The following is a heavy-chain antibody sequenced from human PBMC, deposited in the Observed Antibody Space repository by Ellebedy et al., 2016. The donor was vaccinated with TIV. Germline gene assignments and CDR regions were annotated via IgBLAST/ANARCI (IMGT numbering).Heavy chain of an antibody. Sequence: GGSLRLSCAASGFTVSSNYMSWVRQAPGRGLEWVSPIYSSGGTYYAGSVKGRFTISRDNSKNTLYLQMNSLRAEDTAVYYCAGGISVAGTSLGFWGQGTLVTVSS. CDR1: GFTVSSNY. CDR2: IYSSGGT. CDR3: AGGISVAGTSLGF. D-gene: IGHD6-19*01. V-gene: IGHV3-53*01. J-gene: IGHJ4*02.